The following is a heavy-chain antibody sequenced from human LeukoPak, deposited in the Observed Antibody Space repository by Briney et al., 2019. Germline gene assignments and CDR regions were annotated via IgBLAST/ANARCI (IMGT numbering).Heavy chain of an antibody. CDR2: IYYSGST. J-gene: IGHJ4*02. Sequence: SETLSLTCTDSGGSISSYYWSWIRQPPGKGLEWIGYIYYSGSTNYNPSLKSRVTISVDTSKNQFSLKLSSVTAADTAVYYCARTRPIYDSSGYYYEFHYWGQGTLVTVSS. D-gene: IGHD3-22*01. CDR1: GGSISSYY. CDR3: ARTRPIYDSSGYYYEFHY. V-gene: IGHV4-59*01.